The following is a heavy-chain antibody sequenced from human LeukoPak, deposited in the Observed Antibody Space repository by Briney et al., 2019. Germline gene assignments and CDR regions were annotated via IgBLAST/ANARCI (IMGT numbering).Heavy chain of an antibody. CDR3: ARQCEVDYGGRGSYWYFDL. CDR1: GGSISSSSYY. CDR2: IFYSGST. V-gene: IGHV4-39*01. J-gene: IGHJ2*01. D-gene: IGHD4-23*01. Sequence: QPSETLSLTCTVSGGSISSSSYYWGWIRQPPGKGLEWIGNIFYSGSTDYSPSLKSRVTISVDTSKNQFSLKLSSVTAADTAVYYCARQCEVDYGGRGSYWYFDLWGRGTLVTVSS.